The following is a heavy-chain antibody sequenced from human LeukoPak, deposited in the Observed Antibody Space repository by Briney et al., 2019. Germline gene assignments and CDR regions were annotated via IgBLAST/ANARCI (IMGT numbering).Heavy chain of an antibody. D-gene: IGHD4-11*01. J-gene: IGHJ4*02. Sequence: PGGSLRLSCAASGFTFSSYAMSWVRQAPGKGLEWVSGISGSGGSTDYADSVKGRVTISRDNSKNTLYLQMNSLRAEDTAVYYCARDLGRGSNYAYYFDYWGQGTLVTVSS. CDR2: ISGSGGST. CDR3: ARDLGRGSNYAYYFDY. CDR1: GFTFSSYA. V-gene: IGHV3-23*01.